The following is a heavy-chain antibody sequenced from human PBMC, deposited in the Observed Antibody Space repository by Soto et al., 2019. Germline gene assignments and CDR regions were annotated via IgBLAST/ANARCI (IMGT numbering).Heavy chain of an antibody. CDR3: ASGISQAYDY. J-gene: IGHJ4*02. CDR1: GYTFGGYD. D-gene: IGHD2-21*01. V-gene: IGHV1-8*01. CDR2: MSPNSGNI. Sequence: QVQLVQSGAEVKKPGASVKVSCKASGYTFGGYDINWVRQAAGQRLEWMGWMSPNSGNIGYAQKFQGRVTMTRDTSITTAYMELSRLTSQDTAIYYCASGISQAYDYWGQGVLVTVSS.